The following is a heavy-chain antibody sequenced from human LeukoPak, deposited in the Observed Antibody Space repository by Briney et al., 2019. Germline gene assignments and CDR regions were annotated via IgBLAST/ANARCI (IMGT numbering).Heavy chain of an antibody. CDR1: GFTFSNNA. CDR2: INGGGSGT. CDR3: AKGSPVDP. Sequence: GGSLRLSCAASGFTFSNNAMHWVRQAPGKGLEWVSAINGGGSGTFYADSVKGRFTISRDNSKNALYLQMNSLRAEDTAVYYCAKGSPVDPWGQGTLVTVSS. V-gene: IGHV3-23*01. J-gene: IGHJ5*02. D-gene: IGHD5-12*01.